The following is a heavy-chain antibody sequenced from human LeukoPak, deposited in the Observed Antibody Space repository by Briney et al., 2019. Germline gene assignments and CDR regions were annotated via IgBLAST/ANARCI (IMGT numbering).Heavy chain of an antibody. D-gene: IGHD6-19*01. CDR1: GFTFSSYS. CDR2: ISSSSSYI. J-gene: IGHJ4*02. Sequence: GGSLRLPCAASGFTFSSYSMNWVRQAPGKGLEWVSSISSSSSYIYYTDSVKGRFTISRDNAKNSLYLQMNSLRAEDTAVYYCARDPFKFGDSSGWYEADEYYFDYWGQGTLVTVSS. CDR3: ARDPFKFGDSSGWYEADEYYFDY. V-gene: IGHV3-21*01.